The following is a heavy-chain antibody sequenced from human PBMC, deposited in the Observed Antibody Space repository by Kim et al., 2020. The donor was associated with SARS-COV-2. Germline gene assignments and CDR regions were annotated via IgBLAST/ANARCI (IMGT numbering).Heavy chain of an antibody. J-gene: IGHJ4*02. CDR2: IYYSGST. CDR3: PEWGGIDY. CDR1: GGSISSSSYY. D-gene: IGHD1-26*01. V-gene: IGHV4-39*01. Sequence: SETLSLTCTVSGGSISSSSYYWGWIRQPPGKGLEWIGSIYYSGSTYYNPSLKSRVTISVDTSKNQFSLKLSSVTAADTAVYYCPEWGGIDYWGQGTLVTVSS.